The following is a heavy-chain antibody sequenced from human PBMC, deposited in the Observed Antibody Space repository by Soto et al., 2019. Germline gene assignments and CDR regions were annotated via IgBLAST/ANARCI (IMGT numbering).Heavy chain of an antibody. Sequence: SETLSLTCTVSGGSISSYYWSWIRQPPGKGLEWIGYIYYSGSTNYNPSLKSRVTISVDTSKNQFSLKLSSVTAADTAVYYCARAAFGYSSSWPRFPRGMDVWGQGTTVTVSS. J-gene: IGHJ6*02. CDR1: GGSISSYY. D-gene: IGHD6-13*01. V-gene: IGHV4-59*01. CDR3: ARAAFGYSSSWPRFPRGMDV. CDR2: IYYSGST.